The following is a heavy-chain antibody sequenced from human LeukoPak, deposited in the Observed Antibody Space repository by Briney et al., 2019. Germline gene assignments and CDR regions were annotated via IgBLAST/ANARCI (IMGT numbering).Heavy chain of an antibody. Sequence: SETLSLTCTVSGGSISSSSYYWGWIRQPPGKGLEWIGSIYYSGSTYYNPSLKSRVTISVDTSKNQFSLKLSSVTAADTAVYYCARVLLVMGAFDIWGQGTMVTVSS. J-gene: IGHJ3*02. D-gene: IGHD2-15*01. V-gene: IGHV4-39*07. CDR3: ARVLLVMGAFDI. CDR2: IYYSGST. CDR1: GGSISSSSYY.